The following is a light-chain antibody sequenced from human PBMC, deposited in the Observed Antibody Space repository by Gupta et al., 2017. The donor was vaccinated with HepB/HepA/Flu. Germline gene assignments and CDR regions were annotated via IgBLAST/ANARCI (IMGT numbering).Light chain of an antibody. J-gene: IGKJ2*01. CDR2: GAS. CDR1: QSVSSSN. Sequence: EIVLTQSPRTLSLSPGERATVSCRASQSVSSSNLAWYQQKPGQAPRLLIYGASSRATGIPDRFSGSGSGTDFTLTISRREPEDFAVYYCQQYGSSPGYTFGQGTKVEIK. V-gene: IGKV3-20*01. CDR3: QQYGSSPGYT.